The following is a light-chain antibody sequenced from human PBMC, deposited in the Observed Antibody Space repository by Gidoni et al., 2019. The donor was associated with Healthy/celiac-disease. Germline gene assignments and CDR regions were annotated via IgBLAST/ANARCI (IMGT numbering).Light chain of an antibody. V-gene: IGLV2-14*01. Sequence: QSALTQPASVSGSPGQSITLSCTGTSSAVGGYNYVSWYQQPPSKAPKLMIYDVSNRPSGVSNRFSGSKSGITASLTISGLQAEDEADYYCSSYTSSSTLVLFGGGTKLTVL. CDR3: SSYTSSSTLVL. CDR2: DVS. CDR1: SSAVGGYNY. J-gene: IGLJ2*01.